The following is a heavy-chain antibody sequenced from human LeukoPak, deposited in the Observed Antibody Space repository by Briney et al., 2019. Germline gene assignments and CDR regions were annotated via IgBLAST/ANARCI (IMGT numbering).Heavy chain of an antibody. D-gene: IGHD3-10*01. Sequence: GRSLRLSCAASGFTFDDYAMHWVRQAPGKGLEWVSGISWNSGSIGYADSVKGRFTISRDNAKNSLYLQMNSLRAEDTALYYCAKDRLAMVRGVIGHWGQGTLVTVSS. V-gene: IGHV3-9*01. CDR3: AKDRLAMVRGVIGH. J-gene: IGHJ4*02. CDR2: ISWNSGSI. CDR1: GFTFDDYA.